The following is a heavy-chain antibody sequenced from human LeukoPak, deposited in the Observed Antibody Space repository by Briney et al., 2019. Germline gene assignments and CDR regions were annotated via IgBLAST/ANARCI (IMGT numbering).Heavy chain of an antibody. J-gene: IGHJ4*02. CDR2: IYYSGST. V-gene: IGHV4-59*01. Sequence: PSETLSLTCTVSGGSISSYYWSWIRQPPGKGLGWIGYIYYSGSTNYNPSLKSRVTISVDTSRNQFSLKLSSVTAADTAVYYCARLGSGSYFDYWGQGTLVTVSS. CDR1: GGSISSYY. D-gene: IGHD1-26*01. CDR3: ARLGSGSYFDY.